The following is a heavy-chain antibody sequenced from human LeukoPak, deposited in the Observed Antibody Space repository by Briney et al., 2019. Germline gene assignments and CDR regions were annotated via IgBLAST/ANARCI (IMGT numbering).Heavy chain of an antibody. CDR2: ISSSGSYT. V-gene: IGHV3-21*01. CDR1: GFTFSPYS. J-gene: IGHJ4*02. Sequence: GGSLRLSCAASGFTFSPYSMNWVRQAPGKGLEWGSSISSSGSYTYYADSMKGRFTISRDNAKNSLYLQMNSLRAEDTAVYYCASAATAGPTYFDYWGQGTLVTVSS. D-gene: IGHD6-13*01. CDR3: ASAATAGPTYFDY.